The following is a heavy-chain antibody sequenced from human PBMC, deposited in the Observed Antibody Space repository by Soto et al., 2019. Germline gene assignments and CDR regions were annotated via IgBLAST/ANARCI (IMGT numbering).Heavy chain of an antibody. D-gene: IGHD3-22*01. V-gene: IGHV3-21*01. CDR3: ARVVEYYDPYYYYCMDV. CDR1: GFTFSTYS. J-gene: IGHJ6*04. CDR2: ISSSSSYI. Sequence: EVQLVESGGGLVKPGGSLRLSCAASGFTFSTYSMNWVRQAPGKGLEWVSSISSSSSYIYYADSVQGRFTISRDNATNPLYLQMNRLRAEDTAVYYCARVVEYYDPYYYYCMDVWGNGTTVTVSS.